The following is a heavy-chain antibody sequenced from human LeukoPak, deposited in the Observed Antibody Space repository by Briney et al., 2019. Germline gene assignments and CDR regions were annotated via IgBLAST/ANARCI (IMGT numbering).Heavy chain of an antibody. CDR2: ISYDGSNK. CDR1: GFTFSSYA. D-gene: IGHD3-10*01. J-gene: IGHJ4*02. Sequence: PGGSLRLSCAASGFTFSSYAMHWVRQAPGKGLEWVAVISYDGSNKYYADSVKGRFTISRDNSKNTLYLQMNSLRAEDTAVYYCARDHRGVRDYFDYWAREPWSPSP. CDR3: ARDHRGVRDYFDY. V-gene: IGHV3-30-3*01.